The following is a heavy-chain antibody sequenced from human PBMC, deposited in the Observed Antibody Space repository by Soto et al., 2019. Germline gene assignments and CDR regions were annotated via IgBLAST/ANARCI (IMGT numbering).Heavy chain of an antibody. V-gene: IGHV3-20*04. D-gene: IGHD4-17*01. Sequence: EVQLVESGGGAVRPGGSLRLSCAASGFPFDGYGMSWVRQAPGKGLEWVSGINRHGGSTGYADSVKGRFTISRDNAKNSLHLHMNSLRAEDTAFYYCARTPGYYGDFFDYWGQGTLVTVSA. CDR3: ARTPGYYGDFFDY. J-gene: IGHJ4*02. CDR2: INRHGGST. CDR1: GFPFDGYG.